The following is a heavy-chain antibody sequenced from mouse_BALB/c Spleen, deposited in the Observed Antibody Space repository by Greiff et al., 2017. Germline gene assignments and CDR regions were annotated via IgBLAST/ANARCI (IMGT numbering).Heavy chain of an antibody. V-gene: IGHV5-6-5*01. CDR1: GFSFSSYT. CDR2: ISSGGST. CDR3: ASRRGYYFDY. Sequence: EVKLMQSGPGLVKPGGSLKLSCAASGFSFSSYTMSWVRQTPGKRLEWVASISSGGSTYYPDSVKGRFTISRDNARNILCLQMSSLGSEDTDMYYCASRRGYYFDYWGQGTTLTVSS. J-gene: IGHJ2*01.